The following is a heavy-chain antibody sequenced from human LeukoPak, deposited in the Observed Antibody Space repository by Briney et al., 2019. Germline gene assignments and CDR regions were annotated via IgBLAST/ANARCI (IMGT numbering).Heavy chain of an antibody. CDR1: GGSISSSSYY. CDR3: ARRPAMVRGAIDY. Sequence: SETLSLTCTVSGGSISSSSYYWGWIRQPPGKGLEWIGSIYYSGSTYYNPSLKSRVTISVDTSKNQFSLKLSSVTAADTAVYYCARRPAMVRGAIDYWGQGTLVTVSS. D-gene: IGHD3-10*01. CDR2: IYYSGST. V-gene: IGHV4-39*01. J-gene: IGHJ4*02.